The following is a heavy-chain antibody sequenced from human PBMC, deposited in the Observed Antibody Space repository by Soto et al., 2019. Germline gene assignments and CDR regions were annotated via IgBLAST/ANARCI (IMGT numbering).Heavy chain of an antibody. J-gene: IGHJ4*02. CDR1: GGSLSGYY. D-gene: IGHD3-10*01. V-gene: IGHV4-34*01. CDR3: ARGSTMVRGFDY. Sequence: QVQLQQWGAGLLKPSETLSLTCAVYGGSLSGYYWSWIRQPPGKGLEWIGEISHSGSTNYNPSIRSRVTRSVDTSKNQFSLKLSSVTAADTAVYYWARGSTMVRGFDYWGQGTLVTVSS. CDR2: ISHSGST.